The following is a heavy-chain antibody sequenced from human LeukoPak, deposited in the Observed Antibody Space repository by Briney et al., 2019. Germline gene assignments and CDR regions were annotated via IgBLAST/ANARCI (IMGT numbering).Heavy chain of an antibody. V-gene: IGHV3-30*18. Sequence: GGSLRLSCAASGFTFSSYGMHWVRQAPGKGPEWVAVISYDGSSKYYADSVKGRFTISRDNSKNTLYLQINSLRPEDTALYYCAKNWGPYGDYEYFRHWGQGSLVTVSS. J-gene: IGHJ1*01. CDR1: GFTFSSYG. D-gene: IGHD4-17*01. CDR3: AKNWGPYGDYEYFRH. CDR2: ISYDGSSK.